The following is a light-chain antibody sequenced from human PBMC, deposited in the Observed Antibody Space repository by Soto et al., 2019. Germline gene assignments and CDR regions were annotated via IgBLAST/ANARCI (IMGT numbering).Light chain of an antibody. Sequence: EIVLTQSPGTLYLSPGERATLSCRASQSVSSSYLAWYQQKPGQAPRLLIYGASSRATGIPDRFSGSGSGTDFTLTISRLEPEDFAVYYCQQYGSSPVSFGQGTKLEIK. J-gene: IGKJ2*03. CDR2: GAS. V-gene: IGKV3-20*01. CDR3: QQYGSSPVS. CDR1: QSVSSSY.